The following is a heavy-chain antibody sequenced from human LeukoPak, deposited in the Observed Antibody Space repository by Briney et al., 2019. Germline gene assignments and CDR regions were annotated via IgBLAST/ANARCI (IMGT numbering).Heavy chain of an antibody. Sequence: GASVKVSCKASGYTFTSYDINWVRQATGQGLEWMGWMNPNSGNTGYAQKFQGRVTNTRNTSISTDYMELSSQRSEYTAVYYCARGPRDSSGSSFDYWGQGTLVTVSS. V-gene: IGHV1-8*03. CDR1: GYTFTSYD. D-gene: IGHD3-22*01. CDR3: ARGPRDSSGSSFDY. J-gene: IGHJ4*02. CDR2: MNPNSGNT.